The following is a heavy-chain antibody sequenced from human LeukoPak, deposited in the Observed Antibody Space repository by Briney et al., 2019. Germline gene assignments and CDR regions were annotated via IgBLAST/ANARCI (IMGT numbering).Heavy chain of an antibody. Sequence: GGSLRLSCAASGFTFSSYGMSWVRHAPGKGLEWVSAISGSGGSTYYADSVKRRFTISRDNSKNTLYLQMNSLRAEDTAVYYCAELGITMIGGVGGKATTVTSAS. CDR3: AELGITMIGGV. D-gene: IGHD3-10*02. CDR1: GFTFSSYG. V-gene: IGHV3-23*01. CDR2: ISGSGGST. J-gene: IGHJ6*04.